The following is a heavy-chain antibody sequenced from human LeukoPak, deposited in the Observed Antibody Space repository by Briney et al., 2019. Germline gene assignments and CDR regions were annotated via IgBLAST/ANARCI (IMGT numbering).Heavy chain of an antibody. V-gene: IGHV3-7*01. CDR2: IKQDGSEK. CDR1: GFTFSSHW. CDR3: VRDSLAFDI. Sequence: GGSLRLSGAASGFTFSSHWMRWVRQAPGKGLEWVANIKQDGSEKYYVDSVKGRFTISRDNAKNSLYLQMNDLRAEDTAVYYCVRDSLAFDIWGQGTMVTVSS. J-gene: IGHJ3*02.